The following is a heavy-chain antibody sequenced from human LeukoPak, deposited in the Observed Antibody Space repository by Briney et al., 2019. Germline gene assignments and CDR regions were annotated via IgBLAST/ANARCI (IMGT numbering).Heavy chain of an antibody. CDR3: ARALYDKYSSGWYPGYFQH. CDR1: GYTFTSYY. CDR2: INPSGGST. D-gene: IGHD6-19*01. Sequence: GASVKVSCKASGYTFTSYYMHWVRQAPGQGLEWMGIINPSGGSTSYAQKFQGRVTMTRDTSTSTVYMELSSLRSEDTAVYYCARALYDKYSSGWYPGYFQHWGQGTLVTVSS. V-gene: IGHV1-46*01. J-gene: IGHJ1*01.